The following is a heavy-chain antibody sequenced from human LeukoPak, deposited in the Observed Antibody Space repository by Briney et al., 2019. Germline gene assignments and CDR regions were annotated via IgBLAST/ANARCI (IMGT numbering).Heavy chain of an antibody. Sequence: GGSLRLSCAASGFTFSSYSMNWVRQAPGKGLEWVSSISSSSSYIYYADSVKGRFTISRDNAKNSLYLQMNSLRAEDTAVYYCARDPGGSSSSEIDYWGQGTLVTVSS. V-gene: IGHV3-21*01. CDR1: GFTFSSYS. D-gene: IGHD6-6*01. J-gene: IGHJ4*02. CDR2: ISSSSSYI. CDR3: ARDPGGSSSSEIDY.